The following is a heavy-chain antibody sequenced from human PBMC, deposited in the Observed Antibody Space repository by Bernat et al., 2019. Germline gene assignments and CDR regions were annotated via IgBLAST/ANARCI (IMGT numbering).Heavy chain of an antibody. Sequence: EVQLVQSGAEVKKPGESLRISCKGSGYSFTSYWISWVRQMPGKGLEWMGRIDPSDSYTNYSPSFQGHVTISADKSISTAYLQWSSLKASDTAMYYCARHTGYYDYVWGSYRPGPTDNWFDPWGQGTLVTVSS. V-gene: IGHV5-10-1*01. D-gene: IGHD3-16*02. CDR1: GYSFTSYW. J-gene: IGHJ5*02. CDR3: ARHTGYYDYVWGSYRPGPTDNWFDP. CDR2: IDPSDSYT.